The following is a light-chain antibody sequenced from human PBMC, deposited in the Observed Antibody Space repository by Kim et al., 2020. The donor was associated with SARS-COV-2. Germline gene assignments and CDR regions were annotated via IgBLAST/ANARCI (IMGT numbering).Light chain of an antibody. J-gene: IGKJ2*01. V-gene: IGKV1-NL1*01. CDR3: QQYYNTPYI. Sequence: SASVGDRITITCLASHDIGSSLAWYQQKPGRAPKLLLYATSTLENGVPSRFSGSGSGTDFTLTISSLQPEDFATYFCQQYYNTPYIFGQGTKLEI. CDR2: ATS. CDR1: HDIGSS.